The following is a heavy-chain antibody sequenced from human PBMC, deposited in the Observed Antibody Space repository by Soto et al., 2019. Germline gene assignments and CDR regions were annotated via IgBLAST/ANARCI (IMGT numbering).Heavy chain of an antibody. CDR3: ARPPTSDGAYPC. J-gene: IGHJ3*01. Sequence: EVQLVESGGGLVQPGGSLRLSCAASGFTFSSYWMHWVRKAPGKGLVWVSRIKTDGTDTNYADSVKGRFTISRDNAKNTLYLQMNSLRGEDTAVYYSARPPTSDGAYPCWGQGKRVIVSS. CDR1: GFTFSSYW. V-gene: IGHV3-74*01. CDR2: IKTDGTDT.